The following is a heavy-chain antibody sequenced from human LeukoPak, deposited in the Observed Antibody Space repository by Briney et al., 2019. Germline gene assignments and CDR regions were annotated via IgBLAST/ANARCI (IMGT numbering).Heavy chain of an antibody. J-gene: IGHJ4*02. CDR3: ARAKGVRGAIDY. Sequence: SETLSLTCTVSGGSISSYYWSWIRQPAGKGLEWIGRIYISGRTNYNPSLKRRVTMSVDTSKNQFSLKLTSVTAADTAVYYCARAKGVRGAIDYWGQGTLVTVSS. V-gene: IGHV4-4*07. CDR2: IYISGRT. D-gene: IGHD3-10*01. CDR1: GGSISSYY.